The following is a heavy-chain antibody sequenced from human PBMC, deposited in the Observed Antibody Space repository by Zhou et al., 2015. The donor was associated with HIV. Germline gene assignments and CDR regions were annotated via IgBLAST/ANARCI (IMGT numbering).Heavy chain of an antibody. Sequence: EVQLVESGGGLVQAGESLRLSCAASGFTISSYWIHWVRQVPGKGLMWVSQINTDGRKTTYADSVKGRFTISRDNANNMVYLQMKSLRAEDTAVYYCARGLTGSHRDAFQIWGQGTMVTVSS. CDR2: INTDGRKT. CDR3: ARGLTGSHRDAFQI. D-gene: IGHD1-26*01. J-gene: IGHJ3*02. CDR1: GFTISSYW. V-gene: IGHV3-74*02.